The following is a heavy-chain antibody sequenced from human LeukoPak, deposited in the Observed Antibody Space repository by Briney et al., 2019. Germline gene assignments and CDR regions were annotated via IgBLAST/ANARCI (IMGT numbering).Heavy chain of an antibody. J-gene: IGHJ4*02. CDR2: IIPIFGTA. D-gene: IGHD6-13*01. CDR3: ARDIAAGTFDY. V-gene: IGHV1-69*05. Sequence: SVKVSCKASGGTFSSYAISWVRHAPGQGLEWMGRIIPIFGTANYAQKFQGRVTITTDESTSTAYMELSSLRSEDTAVYYCARDIAAGTFDYWGQGTLVTVSS. CDR1: GGTFSSYA.